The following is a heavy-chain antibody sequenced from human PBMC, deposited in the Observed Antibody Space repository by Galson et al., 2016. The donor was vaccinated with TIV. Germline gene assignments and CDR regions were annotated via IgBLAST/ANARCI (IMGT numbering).Heavy chain of an antibody. CDR2: ISASGSHT. D-gene: IGHD5/OR15-5a*01. CDR3: AKEVSTAPDGIDL. Sequence: SLRLSCAPSGFTIGTYAMSWVRQAPGKGLAWVSAISASGSHTYYAGSVKGRFTISRDNSRNTPYLQMNGLRPEDTAVYFCAKEVSTAPDGIDLWGQGTTVTVSS. J-gene: IGHJ6*02. V-gene: IGHV3-23*01. CDR1: GFTIGTYA.